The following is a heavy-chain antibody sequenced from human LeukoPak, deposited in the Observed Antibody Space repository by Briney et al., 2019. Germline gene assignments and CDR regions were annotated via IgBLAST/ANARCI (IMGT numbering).Heavy chain of an antibody. J-gene: IGHJ4*02. CDR1: GFTVSSNY. V-gene: IGHV3-53*01. D-gene: IGHD3-22*01. CDR3: ARDRWSSGYYFHDY. CDR2: IYSGGST. Sequence: GGSLRLSCAASGFTVSSNYMSWVRQAPGKGLEWVSVIYSGGSTFYADSVKGRFTISRDDSKNTLYLQMNSLRVEDTAVYYCARDRWSSGYYFHDYWGQGTLVTVSP.